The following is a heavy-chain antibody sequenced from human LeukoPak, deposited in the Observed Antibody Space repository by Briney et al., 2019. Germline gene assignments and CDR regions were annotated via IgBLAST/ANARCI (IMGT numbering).Heavy chain of an antibody. D-gene: IGHD3-3*01. J-gene: IGHJ4*02. CDR2: IYYSGST. V-gene: IGHV4-39*07. CDR1: GGSISSSSYY. CDR3: ASITIFGVVIN. Sequence: SETLSLTCTVSGGSISSSSYYWGWLRQPPGKGLEWIGSIYYSGSTYYNPSLKSRVTISVDTSKNQFSLKLSSVTAADTAVYYCASITIFGVVINWGQGTLVTVSS.